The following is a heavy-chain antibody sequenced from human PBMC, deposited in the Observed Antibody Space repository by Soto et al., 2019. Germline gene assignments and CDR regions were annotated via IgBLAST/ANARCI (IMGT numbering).Heavy chain of an antibody. Sequence: ASVKVSCKASGYTFTSYGITWVRQAPGQGLEWMGWISAYNGNTNYVQKLQGRVTMTTDTSTSTAYMELRSLRSDDTAVYYCARERPRGRFYYYYGMDVWDRRXTGTVYS. CDR1: GYTFTSYG. D-gene: IGHD1-26*01. J-gene: IGHJ6*02. V-gene: IGHV1-18*04. CDR3: ARERPRGRFYYYYGMDV. CDR2: ISAYNGNT.